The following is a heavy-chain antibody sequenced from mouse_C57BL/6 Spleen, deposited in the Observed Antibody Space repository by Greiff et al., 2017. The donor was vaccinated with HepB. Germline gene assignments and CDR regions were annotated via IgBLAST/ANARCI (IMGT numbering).Heavy chain of an antibody. D-gene: IGHD1-1*01. J-gene: IGHJ4*01. CDR2: INPNNGGT. CDR3: ARDYCSSYGDYAMDY. CDR1: GYTFTDYN. Sequence: EVQLQESGPELVKPGASVKIPCQASGYTFTDYNMDWVKQSHGKSLEWIGDINPNNGGTINNQKFKGKATLTVDKYSSTAYMELRSLTSEDTAVYYCARDYCSSYGDYAMDYWGQGTSVTVSS. V-gene: IGHV1-18*01.